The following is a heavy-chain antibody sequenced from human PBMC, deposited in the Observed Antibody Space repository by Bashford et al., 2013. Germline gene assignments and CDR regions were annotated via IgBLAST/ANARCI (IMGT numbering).Heavy chain of an antibody. Sequence: AHTRESLKISCQASGYSFSDYWIAWVRQAPGKGLEWVSRISWNSGSIEYADSVKGRFTMSRDNAENSLHLQMNSLRAEDTALYYCAKDINWGSPTAYYGMDVWGQGTTVTVSS. CDR3: AKDINWGSPTAYYGMDV. CDR2: ISWNSGSI. J-gene: IGHJ6*02. CDR1: GYSFSDYW. V-gene: IGHV3-9*01. D-gene: IGHD7-27*01.